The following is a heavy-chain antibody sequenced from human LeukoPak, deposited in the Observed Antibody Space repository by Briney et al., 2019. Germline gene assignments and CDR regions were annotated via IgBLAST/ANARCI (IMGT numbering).Heavy chain of an antibody. D-gene: IGHD2-21*01. J-gene: IGHJ2*01. CDR3: VRRSVIYWYFDL. Sequence: SETLSLTCTVSGGSISSYYWSWIRQPPGKGLEWIGYIYHSGSTNYNPSLKSRVTISVDTSKNQLSLKLSSVTAADTAVYYCVRRSVIYWYFDLWGRGTLVPVTS. CDR2: IYHSGST. CDR1: GGSISSYY. V-gene: IGHV4-59*08.